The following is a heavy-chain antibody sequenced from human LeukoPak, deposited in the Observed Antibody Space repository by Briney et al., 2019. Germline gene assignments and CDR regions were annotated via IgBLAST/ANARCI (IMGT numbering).Heavy chain of an antibody. J-gene: IGHJ4*02. V-gene: IGHV3-66*01. CDR2: IYPGGTT. CDR1: EVTFSSNS. CDR3: ARAEGSSWFTY. Sequence: GGSLRLSCAASEVTFSSNSMSWVRQAPGKGLEWVSIIYPGGTTYYPDSVKGRFTIYRDNSRNTLHLQMNSLTADDAGVYYCARAEGSSWFTYWGQGTLVTVSS. D-gene: IGHD6-13*01.